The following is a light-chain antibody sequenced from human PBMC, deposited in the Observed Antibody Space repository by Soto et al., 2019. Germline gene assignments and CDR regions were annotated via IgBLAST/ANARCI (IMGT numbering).Light chain of an antibody. V-gene: IGKV1-27*01. J-gene: IGKJ1*01. Sequence: DIQMTQSPSSLSASVGDRVTITCRASQAISNYLAWYQQRPGQPPRLMIYDASTLQSGVPSRFSGSRSGTDFTLTITNLQPEDVATYYCQRYTNVPRTFGQWTKVQIK. CDR2: DAS. CDR3: QRYTNVPRT. CDR1: QAISNY.